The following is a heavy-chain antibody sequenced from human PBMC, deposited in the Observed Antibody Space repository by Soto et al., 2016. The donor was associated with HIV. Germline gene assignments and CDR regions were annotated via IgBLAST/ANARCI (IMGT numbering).Heavy chain of an antibody. CDR2: INPISSST. Sequence: APGQGLEWMGWINPISSSTGNGENLQARLTITRDIATSTVYMELSSLRPEDTAVYFCATRSNFYGSGSFDFWGQGTLVTVSS. CDR3: ATRSNFYGSGSFDF. V-gene: IGHV1-8*03. D-gene: IGHD3-10*01. J-gene: IGHJ4*02.